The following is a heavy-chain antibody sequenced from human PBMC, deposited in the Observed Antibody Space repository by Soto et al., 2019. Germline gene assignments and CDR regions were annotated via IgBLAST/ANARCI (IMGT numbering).Heavy chain of an antibody. CDR3: AKDYYDYGDS. Sequence: EVQLLESGGGLVQPGASLRLSCTASGFTFSKYAMSWVRQAPGKGLEWVSDISAGGGSTYYADSVKGRFTISRDNSKNTLYLQMNSLRAEDTAVYDCAKDYYDYGDSWGQGTLVTVSS. V-gene: IGHV3-23*01. J-gene: IGHJ4*02. CDR2: ISAGGGST. D-gene: IGHD3-22*01. CDR1: GFTFSKYA.